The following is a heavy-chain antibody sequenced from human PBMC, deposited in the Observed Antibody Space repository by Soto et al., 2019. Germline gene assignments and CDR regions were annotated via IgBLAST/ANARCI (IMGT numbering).Heavy chain of an antibody. D-gene: IGHD2-2*01. CDR3: AKDGSGEYQPAFNWFDP. Sequence: GGSLRLSCAASGFTFDDYTMHWVRQAPGKGLEWVSLISWDGGSTYYADSVKGRFTISRDNSKNSLYLQMNSLRTEDTALYYCAKDGSGEYQPAFNWFDPWGQGTLVTVSS. CDR1: GFTFDDYT. CDR2: ISWDGGST. V-gene: IGHV3-43*01. J-gene: IGHJ5*02.